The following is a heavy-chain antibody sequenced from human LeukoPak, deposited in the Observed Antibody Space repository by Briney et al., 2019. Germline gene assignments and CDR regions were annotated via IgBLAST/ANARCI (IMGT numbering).Heavy chain of an antibody. CDR1: GYTFTSYG. V-gene: IGHV1-69*04. Sequence: ASVKVSCKASGYTFTSYGISWVRQAPGQGLEWMGRIIPILGIANYAQKFQGRVTITADKSTSTAYMELSSLRPEDTAAYYCARQYSSDPKLDPWGQGTLVTVSS. CDR3: ARQYSSDPKLDP. CDR2: IIPILGIA. J-gene: IGHJ5*02. D-gene: IGHD6-19*01.